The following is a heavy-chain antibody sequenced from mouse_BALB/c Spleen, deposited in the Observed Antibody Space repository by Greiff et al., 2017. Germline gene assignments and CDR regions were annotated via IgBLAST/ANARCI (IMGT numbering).Heavy chain of an antibody. Sequence: VQLQQSGAELVKPGASVSLSCTASGFYINDTYLHWVKQRPEQGLQWIGRIDPANGNTNYDPKFQGKATITADTSSNTAYLQLSSLTSEDTAVYYCAITTGVGGADWGQGTLVTVAA. D-gene: IGHD1-1*01. J-gene: IGHJ3*01. V-gene: IGHV14-3*02. CDR1: GFYINDTY. CDR3: AITTGVGGAD. CDR2: IDPANGNT.